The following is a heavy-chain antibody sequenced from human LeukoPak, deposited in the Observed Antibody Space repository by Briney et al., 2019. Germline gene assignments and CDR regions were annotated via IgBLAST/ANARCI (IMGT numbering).Heavy chain of an antibody. V-gene: IGHV1-2*02. D-gene: IGHD6-19*01. Sequence: ASVKVSCKASGYTFNGYYIYWVRRAPGQGLEWMAWINPNSGGTNYAQKFQGRVTMTRDTSISTAYMELSRLRSDDTAVYYCASNWAVAGTGEFDYWGQGTLVTVSS. CDR3: ASNWAVAGTGEFDY. J-gene: IGHJ4*02. CDR1: GYTFNGYY. CDR2: INPNSGGT.